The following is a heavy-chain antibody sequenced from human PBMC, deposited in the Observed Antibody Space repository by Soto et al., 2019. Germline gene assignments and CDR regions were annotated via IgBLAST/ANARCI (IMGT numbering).Heavy chain of an antibody. CDR1: GFMFSIYA. D-gene: IGHD1-26*01. CDR3: ARAGGLLVDY. CDR2: KTYDGSNK. V-gene: IGHV3-30-3*01. Sequence: ESGGGVVQPGRSLRLSCAASGFMFSIYAMHWVRQAPGKGLEWVAVKTYDGSNKYYADSVKGRFTISRDNSKNTLYLQMNSLRAEDTAVYYCARAGGLLVDYWGQGTLVTVSS. J-gene: IGHJ4*02.